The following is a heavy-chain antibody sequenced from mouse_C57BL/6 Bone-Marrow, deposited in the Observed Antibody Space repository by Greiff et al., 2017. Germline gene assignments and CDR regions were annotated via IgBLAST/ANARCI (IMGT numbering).Heavy chain of an antibody. V-gene: IGHV1-9*01. CDR3: ARHHYFLDV. CDR2: ILPGGGST. J-gene: IGHJ1*03. Sequence: QVKLLQSGAELMKPGASVKLSCKATGYTFTGYWIEWVKQRPGNGLEWVGEILPGGGSTYSNEKFKGKATFTADTSANTTYMQLSSLTTEDSAIYYCARHHYFLDVWGTGTTVTVSS. CDR1: GYTFTGYW. D-gene: IGHD1-1*02.